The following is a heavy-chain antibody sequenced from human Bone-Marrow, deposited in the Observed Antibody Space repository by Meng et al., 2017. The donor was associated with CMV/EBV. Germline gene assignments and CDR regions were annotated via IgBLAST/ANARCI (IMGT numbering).Heavy chain of an antibody. D-gene: IGHD4/OR15-4a*01. Sequence: QVQLVQSGAEVRKPGSSGKVSCKASGYSYTHHGISWVRQAPGQGLEWMGWLSLYNGDTQYTQKLQGRLTMTTDTSTSTAYMELRSLRSDDTAIYYCARLTYGANYIDLWGQGTLVTVSS. CDR3: ARLTYGANYIDL. CDR2: LSLYNGDT. V-gene: IGHV1-18*01. J-gene: IGHJ4*02. CDR1: GYSYTHHG.